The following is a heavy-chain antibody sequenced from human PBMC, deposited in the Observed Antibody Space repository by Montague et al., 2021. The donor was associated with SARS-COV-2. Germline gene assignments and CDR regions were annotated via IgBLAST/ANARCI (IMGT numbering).Heavy chain of an antibody. Sequence: SLRLSCAASGFTFSSYEMNWVRQAPGKGLEWVSYISSSGSTIYYADSVKGRFTISRDNAKNSLYLKMNILRAEDTAVYYWARSGNIAVAGTLWFDYYYYMDVWGKGTTVTVSS. CDR3: ARSGNIAVAGTLWFDYYYYMDV. J-gene: IGHJ6*03. V-gene: IGHV3-48*03. CDR1: GFTFSSYE. D-gene: IGHD6-19*01. CDR2: ISSSGSTI.